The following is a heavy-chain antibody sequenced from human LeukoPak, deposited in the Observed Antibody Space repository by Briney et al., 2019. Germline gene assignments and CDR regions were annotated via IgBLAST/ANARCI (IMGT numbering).Heavy chain of an antibody. V-gene: IGHV3-23*01. Sequence: GGSLRLSCAASGFTFSSYAMSWVRQAPGKGLEWVSAISGSGGSTYCADSVKGRFTNSRDNSKNTLYLQMNSLRAEDTAVYYCAKDREWELLGAFDIWGQGTMVTVSS. CDR1: GFTFSSYA. CDR3: AKDREWELLGAFDI. CDR2: ISGSGGST. D-gene: IGHD1-26*01. J-gene: IGHJ3*02.